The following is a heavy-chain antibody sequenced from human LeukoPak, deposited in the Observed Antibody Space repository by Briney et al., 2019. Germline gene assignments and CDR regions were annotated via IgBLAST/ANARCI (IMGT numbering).Heavy chain of an antibody. J-gene: IGHJ6*02. D-gene: IGHD3-22*01. CDR2: TYSGGST. CDR3: ARDLCYYDSSGYYPLCYGMDV. V-gene: IGHV3-53*04. Sequence: GGSLRLPCAASGFTVSSNYMSWVRQAPGKGLEWVSVTYSGGSTYYADSVKGRFTISRHNSKNTLYLQMNSLRAEDTAVYYCARDLCYYDSSGYYPLCYGMDVWGQGTTVTVSS. CDR1: GFTVSSNY.